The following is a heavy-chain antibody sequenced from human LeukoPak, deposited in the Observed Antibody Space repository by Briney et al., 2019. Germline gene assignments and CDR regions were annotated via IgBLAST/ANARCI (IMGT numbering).Heavy chain of an antibody. CDR2: INPNSGGT. CDR3: ARDLHYYGSGSPEHLFDY. D-gene: IGHD3-10*01. J-gene: IGHJ4*02. CDR1: GYTFTGYY. Sequence: GASVKVSCKASGYTFTGYYMHWVRQAPGQGLEWMGWINPNSGGTNYAQKFQGRVTMTRDTSISTTYMELSRLRSDDTAVYYCARDLHYYGSGSPEHLFDYWGQGTLVTVSS. V-gene: IGHV1-2*02.